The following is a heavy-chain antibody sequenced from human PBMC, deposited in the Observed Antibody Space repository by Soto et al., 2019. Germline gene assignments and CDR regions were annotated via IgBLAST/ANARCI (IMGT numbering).Heavy chain of an antibody. Sequence: QVQLVESGGGVVQPGRSRRLSCAASGFTFSSYGMHWVLQAPGKGLEWMAVIWYDGSNKYYGDSVKGRFTISRDNSKNTLYLQMNSLRAEDTAVYYCARYGGHSLDYWGQGALVTVSS. V-gene: IGHV3-33*01. CDR1: GFTFSSYG. J-gene: IGHJ4*02. CDR2: IWYDGSNK. CDR3: ARYGGHSLDY. D-gene: IGHD2-21*02.